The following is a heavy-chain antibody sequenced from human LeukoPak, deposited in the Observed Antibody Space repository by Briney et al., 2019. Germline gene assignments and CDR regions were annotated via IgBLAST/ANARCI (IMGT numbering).Heavy chain of an antibody. CDR3: AKDIGSTVTYYFDY. J-gene: IGHJ4*02. CDR2: ISWNSGSI. CDR1: GFTFDDYA. D-gene: IGHD4-17*01. Sequence: GGSLRLSCAASGFTFDDYAMHWVRQAPGKGLEWVSGISWNSGSIGYADSVKGRFTISKDNAKNSLYLQMNSLRAEDMALYYCAKDIGSTVTYYFDYWGQGTLVTVSS. V-gene: IGHV3-9*03.